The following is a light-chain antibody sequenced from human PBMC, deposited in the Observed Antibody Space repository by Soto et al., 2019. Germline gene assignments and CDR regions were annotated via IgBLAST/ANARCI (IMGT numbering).Light chain of an antibody. CDR2: GAS. J-gene: IGKJ2*01. Sequence: EVLMTQSQGTLSVSPGERVTVSCRASQSIGSNLAWYQQKPGQAPRLLIYGASTRVIGVPDRFSGGRSGTEFTLTISSLQSEKIAVYFCQQYNDWLPYTFGQVNKLEIK. CDR1: QSIGSN. V-gene: IGKV3-15*01. CDR3: QQYNDWLPYT.